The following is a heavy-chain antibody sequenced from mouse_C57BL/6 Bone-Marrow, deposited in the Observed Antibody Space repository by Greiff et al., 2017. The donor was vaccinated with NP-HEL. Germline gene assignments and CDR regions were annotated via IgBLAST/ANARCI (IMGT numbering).Heavy chain of an antibody. Sequence: QVQLQQSGPGLVQPSQSLSITCPVSGFSLTSYGVHWVRQSPGKGLEWLGVIWSGGSTDYNAAFISRLSISKDNSKSQVFFKMNSLQADDTAIYYCARNRDYGSYWYFDVWGTGTTVTVSS. D-gene: IGHD1-1*01. CDR3: ARNRDYGSYWYFDV. V-gene: IGHV2-2*01. CDR2: IWSGGST. J-gene: IGHJ1*03. CDR1: GFSLTSYG.